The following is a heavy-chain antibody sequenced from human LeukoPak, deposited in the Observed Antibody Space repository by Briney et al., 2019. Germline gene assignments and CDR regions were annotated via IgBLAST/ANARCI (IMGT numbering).Heavy chain of an antibody. CDR1: GFTFDTYA. V-gene: IGHV3-23*01. Sequence: GGSLRLSCAASGFTFDTYAMNWVRQAPGKGLEWISVTSGSGGTTYYADSVKGRFTISRDNSKNTVYLQTNSLRAEDTAVYYCAKEKRNLRGARDAFDIWGQGTLVTVSA. CDR3: AKEKRNLRGARDAFDI. D-gene: IGHD1-26*01. CDR2: TSGSGGTT. J-gene: IGHJ3*02.